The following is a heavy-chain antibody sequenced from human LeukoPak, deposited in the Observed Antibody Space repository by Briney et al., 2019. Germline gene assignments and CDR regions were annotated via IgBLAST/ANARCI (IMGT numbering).Heavy chain of an antibody. CDR1: GYTFTAYY. Sequence: ASVKVSCKASGYTFTAYYIHWVRQAPGQGLEWMGWINPNSGDTNYAQKFHGRVTMTRDTSISTAYMELNSLRSDDTAIYYCARDLAFGEMVTNRGAFDIWGQGTMVTASS. CDR3: ARDLAFGEMVTNRGAFDI. CDR2: INPNSGDT. D-gene: IGHD5-24*01. J-gene: IGHJ3*02. V-gene: IGHV1-2*02.